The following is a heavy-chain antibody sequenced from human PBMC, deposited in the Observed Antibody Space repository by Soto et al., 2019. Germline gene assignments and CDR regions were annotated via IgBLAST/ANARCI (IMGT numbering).Heavy chain of an antibody. CDR3: ARDLGRFDYGSAYFDY. D-gene: IGHD3-10*01. V-gene: IGHV3-33*01. CDR2: IWYDGSNK. Sequence: GSLRLAGSASGFTFSNYGMHGVRQAPGKGLEWVAVIWYDGSNKDHADSVKGRFTISRDNSKNTLYLQMNSLRAEDTAVYYCARDLGRFDYGSAYFDYWGQGTQVTVYS. J-gene: IGHJ4*02. CDR1: GFTFSNYG.